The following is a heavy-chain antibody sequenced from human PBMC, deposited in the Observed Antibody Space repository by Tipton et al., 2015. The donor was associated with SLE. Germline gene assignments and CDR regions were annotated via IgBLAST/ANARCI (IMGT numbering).Heavy chain of an antibody. CDR2: ISYDESNK. J-gene: IGHJ6*02. Sequence: SLRLSCAASRFTFSSYAMHWVRQAPGKGLEWVAVISYDESNKHHADSVKGRFTISRDNSKNTLYLQMNSLRPEDTAVYYCARDGTWGPSDYSLQYYYYYGMDVWGQGTLVTVSS. V-gene: IGHV3-30*04. D-gene: IGHD4-11*01. CDR1: RFTFSSYA. CDR3: ARDGTWGPSDYSLQYYYYYGMDV.